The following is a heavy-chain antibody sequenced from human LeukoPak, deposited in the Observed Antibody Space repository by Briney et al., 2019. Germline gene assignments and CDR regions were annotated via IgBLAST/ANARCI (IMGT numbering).Heavy chain of an antibody. CDR2: IIPIFGTA. D-gene: IGHD2-2*01. V-gene: IGHV1-69*13. Sequence: SVKVSCKASGGTFSSCAISWVRQAPGQGLEWMGGIIPIFGTANYAQKFQGRVTITADEPTSTAYMELSSLRSEDTAVYYCARDFLTDIVVVPAASPMDVWGQGTTVTVSS. CDR3: ARDFLTDIVVVPAASPMDV. J-gene: IGHJ6*02. CDR1: GGTFSSCA.